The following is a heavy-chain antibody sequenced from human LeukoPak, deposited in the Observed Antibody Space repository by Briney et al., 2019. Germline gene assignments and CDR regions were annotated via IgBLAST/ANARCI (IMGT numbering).Heavy chain of an antibody. J-gene: IGHJ4*02. CDR2: ISAYNGNT. D-gene: IGHD3-3*01. CDR3: AREAGYYDFWSGQKPPPDY. V-gene: IGHV1-18*01. Sequence: ASVKVSCKASGYTFTSYGISWVRQAPGQGLEWMGWISAYNGNTNYAQKFQGRVTMTGDTSISTTYMELSRLRSDDTAVYYCAREAGYYDFWSGQKPPPDYWGQGTLVTVSS. CDR1: GYTFTSYG.